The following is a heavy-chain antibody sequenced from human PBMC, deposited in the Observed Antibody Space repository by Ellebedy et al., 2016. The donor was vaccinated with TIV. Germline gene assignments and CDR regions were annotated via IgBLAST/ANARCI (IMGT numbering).Heavy chain of an antibody. V-gene: IGHV1-69*13. CDR3: ARGPASYYYYFDY. D-gene: IGHD3-22*01. J-gene: IGHJ4*02. Sequence: ASVKVSCKASGGTFSSYAISWVRQAPGQGLEWMGGFIPIFGTANYAQKFQGRVTITADESTSTAYMELSSLRSEDTAVYYCARGPASYYYYFDYWGQGTLVTVSS. CDR2: FIPIFGTA. CDR1: GGTFSSYA.